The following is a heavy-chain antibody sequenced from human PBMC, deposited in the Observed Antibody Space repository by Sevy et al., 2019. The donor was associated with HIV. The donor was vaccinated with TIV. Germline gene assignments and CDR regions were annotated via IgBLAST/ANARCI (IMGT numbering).Heavy chain of an antibody. J-gene: IGHJ4*02. CDR3: TTDPGRIAAAGTRVVY. CDR2: IKSKTDGGTT. V-gene: IGHV3-15*01. Sequence: GGSLRLSCAASGFTFSNAWMSWVRQAPGKGLEWVGRIKSKTDGGTTDYAAPVKGRLTISRDDSKNTLYLQMNSLKTEDTALYYCTTDPGRIAAAGTRVVYWGQGTLVTVSS. CDR1: GFTFSNAW. D-gene: IGHD6-13*01.